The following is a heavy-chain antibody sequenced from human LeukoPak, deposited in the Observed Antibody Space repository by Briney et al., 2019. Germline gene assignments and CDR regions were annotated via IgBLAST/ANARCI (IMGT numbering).Heavy chain of an antibody. Sequence: ETLKITCKGSGYRISSYWIGWVRQMPGKGLEWMGNIYSGDSDTRYSPSFQGMVTISADKSISPAYMQWSSLKASDNDMCYCASPQGGYDSGGHNWGYWGQGTLVTVSS. D-gene: IGHD3-22*01. CDR2: IYSGDSDT. CDR1: GYRISSYW. V-gene: IGHV5-51*01. CDR3: ASPQGGYDSGGHNWGY. J-gene: IGHJ4*02.